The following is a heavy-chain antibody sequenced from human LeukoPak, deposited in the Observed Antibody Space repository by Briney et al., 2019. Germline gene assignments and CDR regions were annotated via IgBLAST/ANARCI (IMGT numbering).Heavy chain of an antibody. J-gene: IGHJ4*02. Sequence: GASVKVSCKASGYTFNSYGISWVRQAPGQGLEWVGWISAYNGNTNYAQTVKGRVTMTTDTSTSTAYIELSSLRSDDTAVYYCARDRPSSRVAGHFDYWGQGTLVTVSS. CDR2: ISAYNGNT. D-gene: IGHD6-19*01. CDR3: ARDRPSSRVAGHFDY. V-gene: IGHV1-18*01. CDR1: GYTFNSYG.